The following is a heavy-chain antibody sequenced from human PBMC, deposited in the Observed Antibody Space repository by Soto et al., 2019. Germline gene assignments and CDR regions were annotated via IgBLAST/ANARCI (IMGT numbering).Heavy chain of an antibody. V-gene: IGHV4-4*02. D-gene: IGHD3-10*01. CDR2: IYHSGST. J-gene: IGHJ6*02. CDR1: GGSISSSNW. Sequence: SETLSLTCAVSGGSISSSNWCSWVRQPPGKGLEWIGEIYHSGSTNYNPSLKSRVTISVDKSKNQISLKLSSVTAADTAVYYCARDVYITMVRGVTIDYYYYGMDVWGQGTTVTVSS. CDR3: ARDVYITMVRGVTIDYYYYGMDV.